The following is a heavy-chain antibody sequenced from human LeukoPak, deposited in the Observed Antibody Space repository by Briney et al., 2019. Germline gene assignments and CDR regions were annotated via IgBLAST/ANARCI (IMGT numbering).Heavy chain of an antibody. J-gene: IGHJ4*02. CDR2: INHSGST. D-gene: IGHD3-10*01. CDR1: GGSFSGYY. V-gene: IGHV4-34*01. CDR3: ARVGRGTHIVRL. Sequence: PSETLSLTCAVYGGSFSGYYWSWIRRPPGKGLEWIGEINHSGSTNYNPSLKSRVTISVDTSKNQFSLKLSSVTAADTAVYYCARVGRGTHIVRLWGQGTLVTVSS.